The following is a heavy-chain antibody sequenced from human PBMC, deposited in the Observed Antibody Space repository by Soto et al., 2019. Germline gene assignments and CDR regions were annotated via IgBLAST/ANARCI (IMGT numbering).Heavy chain of an antibody. CDR1: GGSISSYY. CDR3: ARIWTGNWDGSGWNHWFDP. Sequence: PSETLSLTCTVSGGSISSYYWSWIRQPPGKGLEWIGYIYYSGSTNYNPSLKSRVTISVDTSKNQFSLKLSSVTAADTAVYYCARIWTGNWDGSGWNHWFDPWGQGTLVTVSS. J-gene: IGHJ5*02. CDR2: IYYSGST. D-gene: IGHD6-19*01. V-gene: IGHV4-59*08.